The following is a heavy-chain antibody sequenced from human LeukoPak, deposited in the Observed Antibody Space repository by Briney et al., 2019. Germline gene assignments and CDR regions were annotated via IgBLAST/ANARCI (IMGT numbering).Heavy chain of an antibody. Sequence: GESLKISCMGSGYIFKRQLIACARQMPGNGREWLGVIYPGDSDVRYSTSFQGKVTISVHRSITTAYLQWSSLKASHTRMYYCARRMREYGPARLFDFRRQGRLVTVCS. CDR2: IYPGDSDV. J-gene: IGHJ4*02. CDR3: ARRMREYGPARLFDF. V-gene: IGHV5-51*01. D-gene: IGHD4-17*01. CDR1: GYIFKRQL.